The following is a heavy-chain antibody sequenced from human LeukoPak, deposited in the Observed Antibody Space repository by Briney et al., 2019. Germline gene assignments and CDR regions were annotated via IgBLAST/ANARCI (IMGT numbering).Heavy chain of an antibody. CDR2: IIPIFGTA. CDR3: AREVGASATDAFDI. V-gene: IGHV1-69*05. CDR1: GGTFSSYA. J-gene: IGHJ3*02. D-gene: IGHD1-26*01. Sequence: SVKVSCKASGGTFSSYAISWVRQAPGQGLEWMGGIIPIFGTAKYAQKFQGRVTITTDESTSTAYMELSSLRSEDTAVYYCAREVGASATDAFDIWGQGTMVTVSS.